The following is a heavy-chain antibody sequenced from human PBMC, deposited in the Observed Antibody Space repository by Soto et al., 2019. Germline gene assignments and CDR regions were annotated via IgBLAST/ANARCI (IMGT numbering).Heavy chain of an antibody. CDR2: IIPIFGTA. J-gene: IGHJ6*04. Sequence: QVQLVQSGAEVKKPGSSVKVSCKASGGTFSSYAISWVRQAPGQGLEWMGGIIPIFGTANYAQKFQGRVTITADESTSTAYMELSSLRSEDTAVYYCARGPLPWSGYHYVYYYYGMDVWGKGTTVTVSS. CDR3: ARGPLPWSGYHYVYYYYGMDV. V-gene: IGHV1-69*01. CDR1: GGTFSSYA. D-gene: IGHD3-3*01.